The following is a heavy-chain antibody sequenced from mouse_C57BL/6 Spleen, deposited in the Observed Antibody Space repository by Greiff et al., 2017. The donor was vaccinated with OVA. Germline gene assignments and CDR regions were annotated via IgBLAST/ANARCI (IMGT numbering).Heavy chain of an antibody. V-gene: IGHV5-4*01. CDR2: ISDGGSYT. CDR3: ARDVGITTVVATPFDD. Sequence: EVQGVESGGGLVKPGGSLKLSCAASGFTFSSYAMSWVRQTPEKRLEWVATISDGGSYTYYPDNVKGRFTISRDNAKNNLYLQMSHLKSEDTAMYYCARDVGITTVVATPFDDWGQGTTLTVSS. J-gene: IGHJ2*01. D-gene: IGHD1-1*01. CDR1: GFTFSSYA.